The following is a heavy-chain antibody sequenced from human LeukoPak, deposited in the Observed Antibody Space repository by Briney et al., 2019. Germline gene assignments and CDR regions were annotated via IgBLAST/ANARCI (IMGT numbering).Heavy chain of an antibody. V-gene: IGHV3-30*02. CDR2: IRYDGSRK. J-gene: IGHJ3*02. Sequence: GGSLRLSCAASGFIFSSYGMHWVRQAPDKGPEWVAFIRYDGSRKYYADSVKGRFTISRDNSKNTLYLQMNSLRAEDTAMYYCAKVSLNMVNDAFDIWGQGTMVSVSS. CDR3: AKVSLNMVNDAFDI. CDR1: GFIFSSYG. D-gene: IGHD4/OR15-4a*01.